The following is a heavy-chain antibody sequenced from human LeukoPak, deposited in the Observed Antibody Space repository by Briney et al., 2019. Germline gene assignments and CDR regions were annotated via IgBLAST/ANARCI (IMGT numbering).Heavy chain of an antibody. CDR1: GFTFSDAW. CDR3: SYYYDSSGYVDY. V-gene: IGHV3-15*01. Sequence: GGSLRLSCAASGFTFSDAWMNWVRQAPGKGLEWGGRIKSKADGGTIDYAAPVKGRFTISRDDSKNTVYMQMNSLKTEDTAVYYCSYYYDSSGYVDYWGQGTLVTVSS. D-gene: IGHD3-22*01. CDR2: IKSKADGGTI. J-gene: IGHJ4*02.